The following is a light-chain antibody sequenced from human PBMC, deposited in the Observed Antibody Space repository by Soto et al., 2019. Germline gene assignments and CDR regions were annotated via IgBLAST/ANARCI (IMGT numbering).Light chain of an antibody. Sequence: QSVLTQPPSTSGTPGQRVTIPCFGSSSNIGGNYVFWYQHLPGTAPKLLIYRNNQRPSGVPDRFSGSKSGTSASLAISGLRAEDEADYYCATWDASLSGNIIFGGGIQLTVL. V-gene: IGLV1-47*01. CDR3: ATWDASLSGNII. CDR1: SSNIGGNY. J-gene: IGLJ7*01. CDR2: RNN.